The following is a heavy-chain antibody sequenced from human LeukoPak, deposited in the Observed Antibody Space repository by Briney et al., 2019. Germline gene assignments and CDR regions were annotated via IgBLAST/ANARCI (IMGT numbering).Heavy chain of an antibody. D-gene: IGHD2-2*01. J-gene: IGHJ3*02. CDR1: GGTFSSYA. Sequence: ASVKVSCKASGGTFSSYAISWVRQAPGQGLEWMGGIIPIFGTANYAQKFQGRVTITADESTSTAYMELSSLRSEDTAVYYCARDPPSYCSSTSCQNGGDAFDIWGQGTMVTVSS. CDR3: ARDPPSYCSSTSCQNGGDAFDI. V-gene: IGHV1-69*13. CDR2: IIPIFGTA.